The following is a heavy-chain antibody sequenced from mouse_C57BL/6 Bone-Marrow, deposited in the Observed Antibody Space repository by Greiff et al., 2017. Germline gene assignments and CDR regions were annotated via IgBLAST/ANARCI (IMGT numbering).Heavy chain of an antibody. CDR3: ARLWDGGY. V-gene: IGHV1-59*01. J-gene: IGHJ2*01. CDR1: GYTFTSYW. D-gene: IGHD4-1*01. Sequence: VQLQQPGAELVRPGTSVSLSCKVSGYTFTSYWMHRVMQRPGQGLEWIGVIDPSDSYTNYNQKFKGKATLTVDTSSSTADMQLSILTSEDSAVYYCARLWDGGYWGQGTTLTVSS. CDR2: IDPSDSYT.